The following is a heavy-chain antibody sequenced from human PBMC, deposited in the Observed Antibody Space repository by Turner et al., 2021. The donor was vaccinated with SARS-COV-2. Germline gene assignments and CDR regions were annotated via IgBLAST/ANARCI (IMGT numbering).Heavy chain of an antibody. CDR1: GFPFSSYS. D-gene: IGHD3-22*01. CDR3: ARVAYYDSSGYYPSHFDY. CDR2: SSSSSSDI. J-gene: IGHJ4*02. Sequence: EVQLVESGGGLVTPGGSLRLSCAASGFPFSSYSMNWVRQAPGKGLEWVSSSSSSSSDIYYADSVKGRFTISRDNAKNSLYLQMNSLRAEDTAVYYCARVAYYDSSGYYPSHFDYWGQGTLVTVSS. V-gene: IGHV3-21*01.